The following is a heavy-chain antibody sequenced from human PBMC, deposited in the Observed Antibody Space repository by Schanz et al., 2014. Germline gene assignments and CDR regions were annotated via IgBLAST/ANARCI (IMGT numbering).Heavy chain of an antibody. Sequence: QESGPGLVKPSETLSLTCTLSGDSTGDYYWNWIRQFPGKRLEWIGYRSNSGITNYNPALRTRVTISGGTSAKEVSLTLASVTSADTAVYFCARQGGSSWTHSYNGLDVGGQGTTVIVS. CDR1: GDSTGDYY. V-gene: IGHV4-59*08. CDR2: RSNSGIT. D-gene: IGHD6-13*01. J-gene: IGHJ6*02. CDR3: ARQGGSSWTHSYNGLDV.